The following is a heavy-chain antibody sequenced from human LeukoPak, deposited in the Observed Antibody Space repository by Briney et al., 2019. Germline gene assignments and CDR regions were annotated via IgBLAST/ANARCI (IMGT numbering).Heavy chain of an antibody. CDR1: GFTFSRYW. J-gene: IGHJ5*02. CDR3: ATAGGDGSRMGFDP. V-gene: IGHV3-74*01. Sequence: GGSLRLSCADPGFTFSRYWMHWVRQTPGKGLVWVSCISADGSVTRYADSVKGRFTISRDNTKSTLYLQMHSLRAEDTAVYYSATAGGDGSRMGFDPWGQGTLVTVSS. CDR2: ISADGSVT. D-gene: IGHD2-15*01.